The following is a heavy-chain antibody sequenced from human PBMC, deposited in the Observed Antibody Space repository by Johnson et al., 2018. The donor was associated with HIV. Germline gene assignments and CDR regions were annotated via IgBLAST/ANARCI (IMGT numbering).Heavy chain of an antibody. J-gene: IGHJ3*02. Sequence: QMQLVESGGGVVQPGRSLRLSCAASGFTFSSYAMHWVRQAPGKGLEWVAVISYDGSNKYYADSVKGRFTISRDTSKNTLYLQMNSLRAEDTAVYYCAKGRWEATTYDDAFDIWGQGTMVTVSS. V-gene: IGHV3-30-3*02. CDR2: ISYDGSNK. CDR3: AKGRWEATTYDDAFDI. D-gene: IGHD1-26*01. CDR1: GFTFSSYA.